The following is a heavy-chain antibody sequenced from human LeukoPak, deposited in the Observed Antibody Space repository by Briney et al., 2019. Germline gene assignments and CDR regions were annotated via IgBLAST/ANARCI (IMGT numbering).Heavy chain of an antibody. CDR3: ARDRVIDF. CDR1: GFTFRSYW. CDR2: IKEDGSEK. V-gene: IGHV3-7*04. Sequence: GGSLRLSCAASGFTFRSYWMNWVRQAPGKGLEWVANIKEDGSEKYYVDSVKGRFTISRDNAKNSLYLQMNGLRAEDTAVYYCARDRVIDFWGQGTLVTVSS. D-gene: IGHD3-10*01. J-gene: IGHJ4*02.